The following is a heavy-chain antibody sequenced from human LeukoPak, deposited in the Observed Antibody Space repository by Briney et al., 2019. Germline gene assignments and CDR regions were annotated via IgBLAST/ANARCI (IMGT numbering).Heavy chain of an antibody. D-gene: IGHD3-22*01. CDR3: ARDTTYYSDRRGYYYYPFDS. Sequence: GGSLRLSCAASGFTVSSNYMSWVRQAPGKGLEWVSVIYSGGSTYYADSVKGRFTISRDNAKNTLYLQMSSLRPEDTAVYYCARDTTYYSDRRGYYYYPFDSWGQGTLVTVSS. CDR1: GFTVSSNY. J-gene: IGHJ4*02. CDR2: IYSGGST. V-gene: IGHV3-53*01.